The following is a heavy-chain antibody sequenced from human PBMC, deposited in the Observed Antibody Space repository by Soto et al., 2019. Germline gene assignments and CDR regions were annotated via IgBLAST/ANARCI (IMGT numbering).Heavy chain of an antibody. CDR1: GFSLTTGKMG. Sequence: SGPTLVNPTETLTLTCTVSGFSLTTGKMGVSWICQPPGKALEWLAHIFSDNERSYSTSLQGRLTISKDTSGSRVVLSMTNVDPVDTATYYCARMNVDSYQFYYAMDVWGQGTTVTVSS. V-gene: IGHV2-26*01. J-gene: IGHJ6*02. D-gene: IGHD4-17*01. CDR3: ARMNVDSYQFYYAMDV. CDR2: IFSDNER.